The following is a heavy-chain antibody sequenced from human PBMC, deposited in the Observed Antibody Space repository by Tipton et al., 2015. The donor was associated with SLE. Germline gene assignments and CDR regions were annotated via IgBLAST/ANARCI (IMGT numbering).Heavy chain of an antibody. J-gene: IGHJ5*02. Sequence: SLRLSCAASGFTFSSYSMNWVRQAPGKGLEWVSSISSSSSYIYYADSVKGRFTISRDNAKNSLYLQMNSLRAEDTAVYYCATDVSMAGGFDPWGQGTLVTVSS. CDR1: GFTFSSYS. D-gene: IGHD5/OR15-5a*01. CDR2: ISSSSSYI. V-gene: IGHV3-21*03. CDR3: ATDVSMAGGFDP.